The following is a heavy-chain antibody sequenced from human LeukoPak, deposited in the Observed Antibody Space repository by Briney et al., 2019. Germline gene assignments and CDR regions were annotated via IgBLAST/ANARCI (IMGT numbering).Heavy chain of an antibody. CDR2: INHSGST. D-gene: IGHD2-15*01. J-gene: IGHJ4*02. CDR3: ARTYCSGGSCHFDY. V-gene: IGHV4-34*01. Sequence: SETLSLTCAVYGGSFSGYYWSWIRQPPGEGLEWIGEINHSGSTNYNPSLKSRVTISVDTSKNQFSLKLSSVTAADTAVYYCARTYCSGGSCHFDYWGQGTLVTVSS. CDR1: GGSFSGYY.